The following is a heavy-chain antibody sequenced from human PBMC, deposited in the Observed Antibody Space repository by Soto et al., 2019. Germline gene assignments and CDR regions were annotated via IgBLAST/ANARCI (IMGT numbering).Heavy chain of an antibody. V-gene: IGHV3-33*01. CDR2: IWYDGSNK. D-gene: IGHD3-10*01. CDR1: GFTFSSYG. Sequence: QVQLVESGGGVVQPGRSLRLSCAASGFTFSSYGMHWVRQASGKGLEWVAVIWYDGSNKYYADSVKGRFTISRDNSKNTLYLQMNSLRAEDTAVYYCARDGGSGSYTLYYYYYMDVWGKGTTVTVSS. CDR3: ARDGGSGSYTLYYYYYMDV. J-gene: IGHJ6*03.